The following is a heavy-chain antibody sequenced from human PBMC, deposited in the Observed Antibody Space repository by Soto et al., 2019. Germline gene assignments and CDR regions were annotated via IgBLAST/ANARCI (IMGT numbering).Heavy chain of an antibody. CDR2: IYYSGST. J-gene: IGHJ4*02. CDR1: GGSISSGGYY. Sequence: QVQLQESGPGLVKPSQTLSLTCTVSGGSISSGGYYWSWIRQHPGKGLEWIGYIYYSGSTYYNQSLKSQVTISVDTSKNQFSLKLSSVTAADTAVYYCARGMTTVTTFDYWGQGTLVTVSS. D-gene: IGHD4-17*01. V-gene: IGHV4-31*01. CDR3: ARGMTTVTTFDY.